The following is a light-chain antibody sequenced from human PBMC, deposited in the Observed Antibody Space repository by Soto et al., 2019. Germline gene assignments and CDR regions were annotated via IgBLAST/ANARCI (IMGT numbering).Light chain of an antibody. CDR3: QQYSSYSPYT. CDR1: QSISSW. Sequence: DIRMTQSPSTLSASVGDRVTITCRASQSISSWLAWYLQKPGKAPKLLIYKASTLQDGLPPRFSGSVSGTELSLTVSSLQPDDFATDYCQQYSSYSPYTFGQGTKLESK. CDR2: KAS. V-gene: IGKV1-5*03. J-gene: IGKJ2*01.